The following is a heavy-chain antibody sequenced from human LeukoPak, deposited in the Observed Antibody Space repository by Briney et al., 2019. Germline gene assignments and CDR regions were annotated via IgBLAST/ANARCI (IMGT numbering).Heavy chain of an antibody. V-gene: IGHV3-21*01. CDR2: ISSSSSYI. D-gene: IGHD7-27*01. J-gene: IGHJ5*02. CDR3: ARDYWGAVKANWFDP. Sequence: GGSLRLSCAASGFTFSSHSMNWVRQAPGKGLEWVSSISSSSSYIYYADSVKGRFTISRDNAKNSLYLRMNSLRAEDTAVYCCARDYWGAVKANWFDPWGQGTLVTVSS. CDR1: GFTFSSHS.